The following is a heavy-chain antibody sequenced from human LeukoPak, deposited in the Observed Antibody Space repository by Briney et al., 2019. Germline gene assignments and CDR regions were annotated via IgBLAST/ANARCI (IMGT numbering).Heavy chain of an antibody. Sequence: GRSLRLSCAASGFTFSSYAMHWVRQAPGKGLEWVVVISYDGSNKYYADSVKGRFTISRDNSKNTLYLQMNSLRAEDTAVYYCARSAPYSSSWYVFDYWGQGTLVTVSS. CDR1: GFTFSSYA. CDR2: ISYDGSNK. J-gene: IGHJ4*02. D-gene: IGHD6-13*01. V-gene: IGHV3-30-3*01. CDR3: ARSAPYSSSWYVFDY.